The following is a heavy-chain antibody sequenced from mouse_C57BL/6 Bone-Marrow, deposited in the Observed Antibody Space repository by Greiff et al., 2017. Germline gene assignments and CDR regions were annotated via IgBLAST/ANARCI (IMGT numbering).Heavy chain of an antibody. J-gene: IGHJ3*01. V-gene: IGHV1-81*01. CDR3: ARRDYYDYAWFAY. Sequence: QVQLQQSGAELARPGASVKLSCKASGYTFTSYGISWVKQRTGQGLEWIGEIYPRSGNTYYNEKFKGKATLTADKSSSTAYMELRSLTSEDSAVYFCARRDYYDYAWFAYWGRGNLVTVSA. D-gene: IGHD2-4*01. CDR2: IYPRSGNT. CDR1: GYTFTSYG.